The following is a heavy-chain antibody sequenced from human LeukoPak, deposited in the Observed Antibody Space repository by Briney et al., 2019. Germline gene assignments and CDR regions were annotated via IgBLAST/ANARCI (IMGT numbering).Heavy chain of an antibody. CDR1: GGSMSNYY. D-gene: IGHD4-17*01. CDR2: VYTSGTT. V-gene: IGHV4-4*07. Sequence: SETVSLTCTVSGGSMSNYYWNWIRQPAGKGLEWIGRVYTSGTTYSKPSLKSRVTMSVDTSKNQFSLNLTSVTAADTGMYYCAGAVTVSRFDYWGQGAVVTVSS. J-gene: IGHJ4*02. CDR3: AGAVTVSRFDY.